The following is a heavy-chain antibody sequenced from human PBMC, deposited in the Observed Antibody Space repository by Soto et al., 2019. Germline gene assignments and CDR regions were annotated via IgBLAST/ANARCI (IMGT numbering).Heavy chain of an antibody. Sequence: GGSLRLSCAASGFTFSSYAMSWVRQAPGKGLERVSVISGAPSTNYADTVKGRFTISSDNSKNTVYLQMNSLRAEDTTVFFCATLLAAVPYGFDNWGQGTRVTVSS. CDR2: ISGAPST. D-gene: IGHD2-15*01. J-gene: IGHJ4*02. CDR3: ATLLAAVPYGFDN. V-gene: IGHV3-23*01. CDR1: GFTFSSYA.